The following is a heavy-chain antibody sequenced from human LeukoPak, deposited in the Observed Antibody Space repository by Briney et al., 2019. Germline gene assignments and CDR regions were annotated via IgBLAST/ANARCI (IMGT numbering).Heavy chain of an antibody. CDR2: INPNSGGT. Sequence: ASVKVSCKASGYTFTGYYMHWVRQAPGQGLEWMGWINPNSGGTNYAQKFQGGVTMTRDTSISTAYMELSRLRSEDTAVYYCARGDSGGVIWDYYYYMDVWGKGTTVTISS. V-gene: IGHV1-2*02. D-gene: IGHD3-16*02. CDR3: ARGDSGGVIWDYYYYMDV. CDR1: GYTFTGYY. J-gene: IGHJ6*03.